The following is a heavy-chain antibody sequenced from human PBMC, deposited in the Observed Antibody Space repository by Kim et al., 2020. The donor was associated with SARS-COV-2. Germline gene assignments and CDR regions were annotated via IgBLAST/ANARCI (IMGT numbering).Heavy chain of an antibody. V-gene: IGHV1-69*13. CDR3: ASSITIFGVVIPRYNWFDP. CDR1: GGTFSSYA. J-gene: IGHJ5*02. D-gene: IGHD3-3*01. Sequence: SVKVSCKASGGTFSSYAISWVRQAPGQGLEWMGGIIPIFGTVNYAQKFQGRVTITADESTSTAYMELSSLRSEDTAVYYCASSITIFGVVIPRYNWFDPWGQGTLVTVSS. CDR2: IIPIFGTV.